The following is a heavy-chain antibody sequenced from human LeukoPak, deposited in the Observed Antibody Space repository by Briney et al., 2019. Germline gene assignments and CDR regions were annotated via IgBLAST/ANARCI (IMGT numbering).Heavy chain of an antibody. Sequence: GGSLRLSCAASGFTVSSNYMSWVRQAPGKGLEWVSGISGSGGSTYYADSVKGRFTISRDNSKNTLYLQMNSLRAEDTAVYYCARDHILPGDYYYGMDVWGQGTTVTVSS. CDR2: ISGSGGST. CDR1: GFTVSSNY. J-gene: IGHJ6*02. V-gene: IGHV3-53*01. CDR3: ARDHILPGDYYYGMDV. D-gene: IGHD2-21*01.